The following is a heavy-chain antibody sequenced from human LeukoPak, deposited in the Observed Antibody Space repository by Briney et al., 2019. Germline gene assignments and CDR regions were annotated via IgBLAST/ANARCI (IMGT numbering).Heavy chain of an antibody. J-gene: IGHJ5*02. V-gene: IGHV4-61*02. CDR3: ARGGHSSSWSRSWFDP. D-gene: IGHD6-13*01. CDR2: IYTSGST. CDR1: GGSISSGSYY. Sequence: PSQTLSLTCTVSGGSISSGSYYWSWIRQPAGKGLEWIGRIYTSGSTNYNPSLKSRVTISVDTSKNQFSLKLSSVTAADTAVYYCARGGHSSSWSRSWFDPWGQGTLVTVSS.